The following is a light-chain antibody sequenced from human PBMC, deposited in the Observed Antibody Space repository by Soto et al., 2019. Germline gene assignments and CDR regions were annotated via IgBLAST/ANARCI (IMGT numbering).Light chain of an antibody. CDR2: DNN. V-gene: IGLV1-51*01. J-gene: IGLJ2*01. Sequence: QSVLTQPPSXSAXPGQXXTXSXXGSXSXXXXXYVXWYQXXPGTAPKLLXYDNNKRPSGIPDRFSGSKSGTSATLGITXXQXGDEADYYCGTWDSSLSVVVFGXGTKLTVL. CDR1: XSXXXXXY. CDR3: GTWDSSLSVVV.